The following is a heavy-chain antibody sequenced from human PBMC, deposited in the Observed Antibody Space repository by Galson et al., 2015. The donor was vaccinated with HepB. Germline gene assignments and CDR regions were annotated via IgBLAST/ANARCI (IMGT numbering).Heavy chain of an antibody. V-gene: IGHV3-74*01. CDR1: GFTFSSYW. D-gene: IGHD6-13*01. CDR2: INSDGSST. Sequence: SLRLSCAASGFTFSSYWMHWVRQAPGKGLVWASRINSDGSSTSYADSVKGRFTISRDNAKNTLYLQMNSLRAEDTAVYYCAREGGGIAAAPFDYWGQGTLVTVSS. CDR3: AREGGGIAAAPFDY. J-gene: IGHJ4*02.